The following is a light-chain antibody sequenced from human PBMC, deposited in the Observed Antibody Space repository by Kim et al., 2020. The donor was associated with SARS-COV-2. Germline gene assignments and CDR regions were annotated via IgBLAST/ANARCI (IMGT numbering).Light chain of an antibody. CDR1: NIGSKS. V-gene: IGLV3-21*01. J-gene: IGLJ1*01. Sequence: SYELTQPPSVSVAPGKTVRITCGGNNIGSKSVHWYQQKPGQAPLLVIYYDSDRPSGIPERFSASNSGNTATLIISRVEAGDEADYYCQVWESSSEVQVFGTGTKVTVL. CDR3: QVWESSSEVQV. CDR2: YDS.